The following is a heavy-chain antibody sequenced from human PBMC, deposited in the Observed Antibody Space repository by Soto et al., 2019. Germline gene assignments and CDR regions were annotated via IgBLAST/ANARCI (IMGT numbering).Heavy chain of an antibody. J-gene: IGHJ4*02. CDR1: GFTVSSNY. D-gene: IGHD6-19*01. V-gene: IGHV3-53*01. CDR3: ARGPRGIAVAGTRYFDY. Sequence: GGSLRLSCAASGFTVSSNYMSWVRQAPGKGLEWVSVIYSGGSTYYADSVKGRFTISRDNSKNTLYLQMNSLRAEDTAVYYCARGPRGIAVAGTRYFDYWGQGTLVTVSS. CDR2: IYSGGST.